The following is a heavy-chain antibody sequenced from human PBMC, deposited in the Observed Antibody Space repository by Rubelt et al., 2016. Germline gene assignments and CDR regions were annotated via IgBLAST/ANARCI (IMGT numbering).Heavy chain of an antibody. Sequence: QVQLQQWGAGLLKPSETLSLTCAVYGRSFSGYYWSWNRQPPGQGLEWIGAINHSGSTNYNPSLKSRVTISVDTSKSQFSLKLSSVTAADTAVYYCARGRRGSSSWLGRDYYGMDVWGQGTTVTVSS. V-gene: IGHV4-34*01. D-gene: IGHD6-13*01. CDR2: INHSGST. CDR1: GRSFSGYY. CDR3: ARGRRGSSSWLGRDYYGMDV. J-gene: IGHJ6*02.